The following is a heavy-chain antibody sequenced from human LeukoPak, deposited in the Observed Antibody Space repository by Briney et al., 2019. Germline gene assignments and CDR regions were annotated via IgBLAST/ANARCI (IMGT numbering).Heavy chain of an antibody. J-gene: IGHJ1*01. CDR1: GFTFSSYA. D-gene: IGHD1-26*01. CDR2: ISSNGGST. Sequence: GGSLRLSCSASGFTFSSYAMHWVRQAPGKGLEDVSAISSNGGSTYYADSVKGRFTISRDNSKNTLFLQTNSLRAEDTAVYFCAKGLPGGSYASFRYWGQGTLVTVSS. V-gene: IGHV3-64*04. CDR3: AKGLPGGSYASFRY.